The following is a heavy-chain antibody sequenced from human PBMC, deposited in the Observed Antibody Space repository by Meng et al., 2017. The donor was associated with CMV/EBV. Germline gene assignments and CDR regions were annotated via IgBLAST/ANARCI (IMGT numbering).Heavy chain of an antibody. D-gene: IGHD1-14*01. V-gene: IGHV4-30-4*08. CDR2: IYSRGTT. CDR1: CGSIRRGDHY. Sequence: SAPVLLQPSQALSTTWTSSCGSIRRGDHYWSRLRPPPRKGLEWIRYIYSRGTTYYTPSLRRRVTTSVYTYKNQFSLKRSSVTAADTDVYECARVTSRVAGAFDYWGQETLVTVSS. J-gene: IGHJ4*02. CDR3: ARVTSRVAGAFDY.